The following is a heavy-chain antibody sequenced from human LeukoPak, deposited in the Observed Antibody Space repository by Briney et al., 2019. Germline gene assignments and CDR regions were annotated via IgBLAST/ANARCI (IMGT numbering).Heavy chain of an antibody. CDR3: ARDIVLIAVAVRGSFDI. D-gene: IGHD6-19*01. J-gene: IGHJ3*02. CDR1: GFPFDDYG. CDR2: MNWNGGST. Sequence: GGSLRLSCAASGFPFDDYGRNWVRQVPGKGLEWVSGMNWNGGSTGYADCVKGRFTISRANANNYLYLQMNSLRAEDTALYYCARDIVLIAVAVRGSFDIWGQGTMVTVSS. V-gene: IGHV3-20*04.